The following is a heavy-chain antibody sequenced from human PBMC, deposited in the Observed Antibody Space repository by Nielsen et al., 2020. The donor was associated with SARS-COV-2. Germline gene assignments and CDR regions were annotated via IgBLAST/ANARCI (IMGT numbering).Heavy chain of an antibody. CDR1: GFTFDDYG. J-gene: IGHJ3*02. CDR2: INWNGGST. Sequence: GESLKISCAASGFTFDDYGMSWVRQAPGKGLEWVSDINWNGGSTGYADSVKGRFTISRDNAKNSLYLQMNSLRAEDTALYHCASIDSSGYYGWAFDIWGQGTMVTVSS. CDR3: ASIDSSGYYGWAFDI. V-gene: IGHV3-20*01. D-gene: IGHD3-22*01.